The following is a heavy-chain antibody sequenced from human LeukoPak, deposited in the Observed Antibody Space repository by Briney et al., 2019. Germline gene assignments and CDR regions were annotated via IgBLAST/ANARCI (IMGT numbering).Heavy chain of an antibody. J-gene: IGHJ3*02. CDR2: IYYSGST. CDR3: ARVHTIFGVSDAFDI. Sequence: SETLSLTCTVSGGSISSYYWSWIRQPPGKGLGWIGYIYYSGSTNYNPSLKSRVTISVDTSKNQFSLKLSSVTAADTAVYYCARVHTIFGVSDAFDIWGQGTMVTVSS. D-gene: IGHD3-3*01. V-gene: IGHV4-59*01. CDR1: GGSISSYY.